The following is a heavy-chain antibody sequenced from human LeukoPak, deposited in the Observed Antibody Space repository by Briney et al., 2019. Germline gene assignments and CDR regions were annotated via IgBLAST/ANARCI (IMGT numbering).Heavy chain of an antibody. V-gene: IGHV4-34*01. CDR1: GGSFRGYY. CDR2: FNHSGST. Sequence: SETLSLTCGVYGGSFRGYYWSWIRQPPGKGLEWIGEFNHSGSTNYNPSLKSRVTISVDTSKNQFSLKLSSVTAADTAVYYCARGPITVVRVRYDWFDLWGQGTLVTVSS. J-gene: IGHJ5*02. D-gene: IGHD3-10*01. CDR3: ARGPITVVRVRYDWFDL.